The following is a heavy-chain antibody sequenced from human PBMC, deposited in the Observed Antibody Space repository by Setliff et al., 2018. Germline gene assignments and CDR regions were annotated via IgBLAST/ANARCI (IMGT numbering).Heavy chain of an antibody. CDR1: GFAFSDEP. Sequence: LRLSCVASGFAFSDEPMNWVRQAPGKGLEWISHIRGRGDNIRYADSVMGRFTISRDNVRKSLYLEMSSLRAEDTAMYYCVKDYDWTFDSWGQGVLVTVS. CDR3: VKDYDWTFDS. V-gene: IGHV3-48*01. D-gene: IGHD3-16*01. J-gene: IGHJ4*02. CDR2: IRGRGDNI.